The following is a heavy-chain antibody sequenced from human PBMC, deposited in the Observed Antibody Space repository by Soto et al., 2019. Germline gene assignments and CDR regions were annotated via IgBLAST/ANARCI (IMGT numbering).Heavy chain of an antibody. CDR3: ARDRTGVAAAGSEYYYYYYGMDV. V-gene: IGHV1-2*02. J-gene: IGHJ6*02. CDR2: INPNSGGT. D-gene: IGHD6-13*01. CDR1: GYTFTGYY. Sequence: GASVKVSCKASGYTFTGYYMYWVRQAPGQGLEWMGWINPNSGGTNYAQKFQGRVTMTRDTSISTAYMELSRLRSDDTAVYYCARDRTGVAAAGSEYYYYYYGMDVWGQGTTVTVSS.